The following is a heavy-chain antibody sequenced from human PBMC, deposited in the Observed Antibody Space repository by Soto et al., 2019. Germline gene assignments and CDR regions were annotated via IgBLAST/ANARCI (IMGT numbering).Heavy chain of an antibody. CDR3: AREGGIVGATTVDY. J-gene: IGHJ4*02. CDR1: GGSISSGDYY. CDR2: IYYSGST. Sequence: QVQLQESGPGLVKPSQTLSLTCTVSGGSISSGDYYWSWIRQPPGKGLEWIGYIYYSGSTYYNPSLKSRVTISGXPXETQFALKLSSVTAAATAVYYCAREGGIVGATTVDYWGQGTLVTVSS. V-gene: IGHV4-30-4*01. D-gene: IGHD1-26*01.